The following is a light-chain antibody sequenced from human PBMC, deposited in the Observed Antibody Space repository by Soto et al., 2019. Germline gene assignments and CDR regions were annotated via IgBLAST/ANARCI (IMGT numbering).Light chain of an antibody. V-gene: IGKV3-20*01. CDR3: HQYGTSPRT. J-gene: IGKJ1*01. CDR1: QSLSSGD. Sequence: PGERATLSCRDSQSLSSGDLACYQQIPGQAPGLLIYGASSRATGIPDGFSGSGSGTDFNLTVSRLAPEDFAVYYCHQYGTSPRTFGQGTKVDI. CDR2: GAS.